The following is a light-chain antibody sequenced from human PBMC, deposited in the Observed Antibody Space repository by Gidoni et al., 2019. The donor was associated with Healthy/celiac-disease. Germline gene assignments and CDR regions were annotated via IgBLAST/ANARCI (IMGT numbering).Light chain of an antibody. CDR1: KLGDKY. Sequence: SYELTQPPSVSLSPGQTASITCSGDKLGDKYACWYQQKPGQSPVLVIYQDSKRPSGIPERFSGSNSGSTATLTISGTQAMDEADYYCQAWDSSVWVFGGGTKLTVL. J-gene: IGLJ3*02. CDR2: QDS. V-gene: IGLV3-1*01. CDR3: QAWDSSVWV.